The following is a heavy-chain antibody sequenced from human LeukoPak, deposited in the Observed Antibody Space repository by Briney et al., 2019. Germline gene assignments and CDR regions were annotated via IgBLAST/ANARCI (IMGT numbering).Heavy chain of an antibody. D-gene: IGHD3-22*01. CDR3: ARGGYRSYYDSSGQSSFDY. J-gene: IGHJ4*02. Sequence: SETLSLTCTVSGGSISSYYWSWIRQPPGKGLEWIGYIYYSGSTNYNPSLKSRVTISVDTSKNQFSLKLSSVTAADTAVYYCARGGYRSYYDSSGQSSFDYWGQGTLVTVSS. V-gene: IGHV4-59*01. CDR2: IYYSGST. CDR1: GGSISSYY.